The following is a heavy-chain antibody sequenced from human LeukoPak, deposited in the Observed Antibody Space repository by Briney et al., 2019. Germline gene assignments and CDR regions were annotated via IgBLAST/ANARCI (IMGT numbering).Heavy chain of an antibody. V-gene: IGHV3-23*01. Sequence: GGSLRLSCAASGFTFSTYAMSWVRQAPGKGLEWVSAIGGSGGSTYYADSVKGRFTISRDNSKNTLYLQMNSLRAEDTAVYYCAALDHGHDYWGQGTLVTVSS. CDR1: GFTFSTYA. CDR2: IGGSGGST. CDR3: AALDHGHDY. J-gene: IGHJ4*02.